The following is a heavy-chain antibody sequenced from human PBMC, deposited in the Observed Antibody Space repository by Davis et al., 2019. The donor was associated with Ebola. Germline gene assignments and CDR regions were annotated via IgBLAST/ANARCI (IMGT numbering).Heavy chain of an antibody. D-gene: IGHD3-3*01. J-gene: IGHJ6*02. V-gene: IGHV4-59*08. Sequence: MPSETLSLTCTVSGGSISSSYWSWIRQPPGKGLEWIGYIYYSGSTNYNPSLKSRVTMSLDTSKNQFSLKLSSVTAADTAIYYCAGISEGRFLEWPNRNYYYGMDIWGQGTTVTVSS. CDR3: AGISEGRFLEWPNRNYYYGMDI. CDR2: IYYSGST. CDR1: GGSISSSY.